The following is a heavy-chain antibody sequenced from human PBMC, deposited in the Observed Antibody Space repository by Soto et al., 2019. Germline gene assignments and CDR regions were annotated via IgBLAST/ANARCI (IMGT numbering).Heavy chain of an antibody. D-gene: IGHD1-1*01. J-gene: IGHJ6*02. V-gene: IGHV3-7*01. CDR3: VRDTLNPTPEGYDYCYGMDV. CDR2: IKEDGSDN. Sequence: DVQLVESGGGLVQPGGSLRLSCAASGFTFSDYWMSWVRQAPGKGLEWVANIKEDGSDNYYVGSVKGRFTISRDNGQNSGCLERKSLRADDTAVYYCVRDTLNPTPEGYDYCYGMDVWGQGTTVTV. CDR1: GFTFSDYW.